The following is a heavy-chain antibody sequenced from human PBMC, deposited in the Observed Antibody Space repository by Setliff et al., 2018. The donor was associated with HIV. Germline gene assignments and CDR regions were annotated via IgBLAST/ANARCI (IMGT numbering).Heavy chain of an antibody. V-gene: IGHV4-39*01. Sequence: SETLSLTCSVSGGSIDNHKYYWTWIRQPPGKGLERTGSIYHTGRTYYNRSLESRLTISIDTSKNQFSLKLTSVTAADTAMYYCASRIYYYDESRVLREEGFVPWGQGTLVTVSS. CDR3: ASRIYYYDESRVLREEGFVP. D-gene: IGHD3-22*01. CDR2: IYHTGRT. CDR1: GGSIDNHKYY. J-gene: IGHJ5*02.